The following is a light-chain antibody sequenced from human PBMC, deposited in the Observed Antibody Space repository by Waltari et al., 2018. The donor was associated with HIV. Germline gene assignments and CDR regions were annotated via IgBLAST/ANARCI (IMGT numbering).Light chain of an antibody. J-gene: IGLJ3*02. CDR3: LLSSRVVRV. V-gene: IGLV7-46*01. Sequence: QAVVTQEPSLTVSPGGTVTLTCASSTGAVTSGHYHYWFQQKPGQVPMTLMYETSNKHSCPPARFSGSRLGGKAALTLSDAQPEDEADYYCLLSSRVVRVFGGGTKLTVL. CDR1: TGAVTSGHY. CDR2: ETS.